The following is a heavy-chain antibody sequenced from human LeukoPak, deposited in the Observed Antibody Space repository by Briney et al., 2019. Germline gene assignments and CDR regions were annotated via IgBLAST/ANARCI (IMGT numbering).Heavy chain of an antibody. Sequence: PGGSLRLSCAASGFTFSSYSMNWVRQAPGKGLEWVSSISSSSSYIYYADSVKGRFTISRDNAKNSLYLQMNSLRAEDTAVCYCAREVGAGRDFDYWGQGTLVTVSS. CDR3: AREVGAGRDFDY. CDR1: GFTFSSYS. D-gene: IGHD1-26*01. J-gene: IGHJ4*02. V-gene: IGHV3-21*01. CDR2: ISSSSSYI.